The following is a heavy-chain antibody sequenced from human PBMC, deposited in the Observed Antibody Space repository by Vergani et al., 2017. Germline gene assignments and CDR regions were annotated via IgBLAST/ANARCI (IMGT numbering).Heavy chain of an antibody. J-gene: IGHJ4*02. CDR1: GYTFTGYY. CDR3: ARGAYCGGDCYSPIDY. CDR2: INPNSGGT. V-gene: IGHV1-2*02. Sequence: QVQLVQSGAEVKKPGAPVKVSCKASGYTFTGYYMHWVRQAPGQGLEWMGWINPNSGGTNYAQKFQGRVTMTRDTSISTAYMELSRLRSDDTAVYYCARGAYCGGDCYSPIDYWGQGTLVTVSS. D-gene: IGHD2-21*01.